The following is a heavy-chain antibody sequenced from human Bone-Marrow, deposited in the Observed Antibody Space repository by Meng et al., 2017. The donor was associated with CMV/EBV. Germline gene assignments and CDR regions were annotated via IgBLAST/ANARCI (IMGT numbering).Heavy chain of an antibody. CDR3: TRDWECLDRSDVFDI. D-gene: IGHD3-9*01. J-gene: IGHJ3*02. CDR2: VGGCDGDT. CDR1: GYTFSRYG. Sequence: ASVKVSCKASGYTFSRYGISWVRQAPGQGLEWLGWVGGCDGDTNYAPELRGRLTVTTDIATNTAYMELRSLRSDDTAVYYCTRDWECLDRSDVFDIWGQGTMVTVSS. V-gene: IGHV1-18*01.